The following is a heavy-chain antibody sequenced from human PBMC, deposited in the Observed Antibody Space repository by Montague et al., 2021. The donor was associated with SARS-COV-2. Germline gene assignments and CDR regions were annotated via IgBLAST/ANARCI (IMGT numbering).Heavy chain of an antibody. CDR1: GDSIRSSGYY. Sequence: SETLSLTCSVSGDSIRSSGYYWGWIRQPPGKGLEWIGTVYYSGSTNYNPSLKSRVTMPVDTSKNQFSLELMSMTAADTAVYYCARLGFVELWLNLGWFDPWGQGTLVTVSS. CDR2: VYYSGST. D-gene: IGHD3-16*02. J-gene: IGHJ5*02. CDR3: ARLGFVELWLNLGWFDP. V-gene: IGHV4-39*01.